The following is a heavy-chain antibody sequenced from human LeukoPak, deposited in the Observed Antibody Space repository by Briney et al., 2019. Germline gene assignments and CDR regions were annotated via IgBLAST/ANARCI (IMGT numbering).Heavy chain of an antibody. CDR3: ARGPQLVEYYYIDV. CDR1: EYSVSSNSAA. Sequence: SQTLSLTCAISEYSVSSNSAAWNWIRQSPSRGLEWLGRTYYRSKWYYDYAVSVKSRITINPDTSKNHFSLQLNSVTPEDTAVYSCARGPQLVEYYYIDVWGKGTTVTVSS. J-gene: IGHJ6*03. V-gene: IGHV6-1*01. D-gene: IGHD6-13*01. CDR2: TYYRSKWYY.